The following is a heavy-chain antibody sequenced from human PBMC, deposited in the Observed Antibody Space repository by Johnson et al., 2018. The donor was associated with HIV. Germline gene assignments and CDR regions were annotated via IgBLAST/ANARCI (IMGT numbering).Heavy chain of an antibody. V-gene: IGHV3-30-3*01. CDR2: ISYDGSNK. D-gene: IGHD3-22*01. Sequence: QVQLVESGGGVVQPGRSLRLSCAASGFTFSSYAMHWVRQAPGKGLEWVAVISYDGSNKYYADSVKGRFTISRDNSNNTLYLQMNSLRAEDTAVYYCARERNMIVVDDDAFDIWGQGTMVTVSS. J-gene: IGHJ3*02. CDR1: GFTFSSYA. CDR3: ARERNMIVVDDDAFDI.